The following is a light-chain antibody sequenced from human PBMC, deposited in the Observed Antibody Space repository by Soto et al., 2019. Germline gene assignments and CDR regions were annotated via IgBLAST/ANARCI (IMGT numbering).Light chain of an antibody. J-gene: IGKJ1*01. Sequence: ELVMTQAPGTLALSPGERATLSCRASQSVRSNLAWYQQIPGQAPRLLIYGSFTRATGIPARFNRSRSGTESALAISSLPSEDCSVYNSQSYNEWPQTVGQGPKV. CDR1: QSVRSN. CDR2: GSF. V-gene: IGKV3-15*01. CDR3: QSYNEWPQT.